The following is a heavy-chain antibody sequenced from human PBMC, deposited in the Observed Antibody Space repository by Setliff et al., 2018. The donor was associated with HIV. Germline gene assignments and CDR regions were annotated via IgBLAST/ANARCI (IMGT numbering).Heavy chain of an antibody. V-gene: IGHV1-18*04. CDR2: ISAYNGYT. J-gene: IGHJ4*02. D-gene: IGHD5-12*01. Sequence: ASVKVSCKASGYTFTGYYVHWVRQAPGQGLEWMGWISAYNGYTNYAQKFQGRVTITADKSTSTAYMELRSLRSDDTAVYYCAREWIARDGYIYPYGYWGQGTLVTVSS. CDR1: GYTFTGYY. CDR3: AREWIARDGYIYPYGY.